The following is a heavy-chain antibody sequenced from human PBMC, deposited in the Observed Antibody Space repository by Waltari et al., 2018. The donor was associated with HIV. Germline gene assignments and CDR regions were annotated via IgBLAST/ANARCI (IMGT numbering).Heavy chain of an antibody. CDR2: INLNSGNR. Sequence: QVSLVQSGAEVKKPGASVKVSCKASGYTCTRFDINWVRQATGQGLEWMGWINLNSGNRGYAQKFQGRVTLTKDSTITTAFMELSDLRSDDTAIYYCVRVAGSIDYWGQGTLVTVSS. V-gene: IGHV1-8*01. J-gene: IGHJ4*02. CDR1: GYTCTRFD. CDR3: VRVAGSIDY.